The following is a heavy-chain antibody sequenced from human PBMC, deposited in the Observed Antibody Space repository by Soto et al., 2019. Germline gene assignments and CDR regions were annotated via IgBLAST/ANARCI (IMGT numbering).Heavy chain of an antibody. V-gene: IGHV1-8*01. Sequence: GASVKVSCKASGYTFTSYDINWVRQATGQGLEWMGWMNPNSGNTGYAQKFQGRVTMTRNTSISTAYMELSSLRSEDTAVYYCASNSGYENYYYYYMGVWGKGTTVTVSS. CDR2: MNPNSGNT. J-gene: IGHJ6*03. D-gene: IGHD5-12*01. CDR3: ASNSGYENYYYYYMGV. CDR1: GYTFTSYD.